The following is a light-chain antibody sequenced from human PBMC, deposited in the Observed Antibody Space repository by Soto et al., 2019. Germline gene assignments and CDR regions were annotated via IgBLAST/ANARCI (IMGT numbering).Light chain of an antibody. CDR2: KAS. CDR1: QSISTW. CDR3: QQYNIFPYT. Sequence: DIQMTQSPFTLSASVGDRVTITCRASQSISTWLAWYQQKPGKAPKLLIYKASSLESGVPSRFSGSGSGTEFTLTISSLQPEDFATFYCQQYNIFPYTFGQGTKLEIK. V-gene: IGKV1-5*03. J-gene: IGKJ2*01.